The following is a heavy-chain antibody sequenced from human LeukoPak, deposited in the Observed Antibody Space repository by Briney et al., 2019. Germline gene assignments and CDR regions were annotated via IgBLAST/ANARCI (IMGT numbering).Heavy chain of an antibody. D-gene: IGHD3-22*01. CDR2: IYSGGST. V-gene: IGHV3-53*01. CDR3: ARGGYDSSGYYYYFDF. Sequence: GGSLRLSCAASGFTVNSNYMSWVRQAPGKGLEWVSTIYSGGSTYYTGSLKGRFTISRDNYKNTVYLQLNSLRGEDTAVYYCARGGYDSSGYYYYFDFWGQGTLVTVSS. J-gene: IGHJ4*02. CDR1: GFTVNSNY.